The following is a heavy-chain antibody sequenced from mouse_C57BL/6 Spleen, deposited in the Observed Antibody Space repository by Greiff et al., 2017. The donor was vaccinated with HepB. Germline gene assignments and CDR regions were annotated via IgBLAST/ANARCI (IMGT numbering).Heavy chain of an antibody. D-gene: IGHD4-1*01. Sequence: QVQLQQPGAELVMPGASVKLSCKASGYTFTSYWMHWVKQRPGQGLEWIGEIDPSDSYTNYNQKFKGKSTLTVDKSSSTADMQLSSLTSEDSAVYYGARGLGGEPAYWGQGTLVTVSA. V-gene: IGHV1-69*01. CDR1: GYTFTSYW. J-gene: IGHJ3*01. CDR3: ARGLGGEPAY. CDR2: IDPSDSYT.